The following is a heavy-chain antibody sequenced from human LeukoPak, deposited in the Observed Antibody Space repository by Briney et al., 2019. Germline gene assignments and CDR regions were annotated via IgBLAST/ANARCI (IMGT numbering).Heavy chain of an antibody. CDR1: GAPISSGGYY. D-gene: IGHD7-27*01. V-gene: IGHV4-31*03. J-gene: IGHJ2*01. CDR3: ARDLRDWGVRYFDL. Sequence: IPSETLSLTCTVSGAPISSGGYYWSGIRQHPGKGLEWIGNSYYRGSTYNNPSLMSRVTISVDVSKNQFSLKLSSVTAADTAVYYCARDLRDWGVRYFDLWGRGTLVTVSS. CDR2: SYYRGST.